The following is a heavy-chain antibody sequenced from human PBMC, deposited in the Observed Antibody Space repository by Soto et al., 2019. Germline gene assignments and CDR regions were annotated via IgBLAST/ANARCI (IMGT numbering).Heavy chain of an antibody. D-gene: IGHD3-3*02. CDR1: GGSINNYY. V-gene: IGHV4-4*07. Sequence: SETLSLTCSVTGGSINNYYWSWVRQSAGKGLEWIGRVFTTGTTDYNPSLKGRVTISVDTSKNQFSLSLGSVTAADTAIYYCARDFNSIFDDFADMRWNFDPWGQGTLVTVSS. CDR3: ARDFNSIFDDFADMRWNFDP. J-gene: IGHJ5*02. CDR2: VFTTGTT.